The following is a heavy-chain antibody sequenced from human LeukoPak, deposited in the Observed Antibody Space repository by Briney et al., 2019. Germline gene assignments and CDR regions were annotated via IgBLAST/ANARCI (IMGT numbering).Heavy chain of an antibody. D-gene: IGHD2-15*01. Sequence: GGSLRLSCAASGFTFSSYAMSWVRQAPGEGLEWVSAISGSGGNTYYADSVKGRFTISRDNSKNTLYLQLNSLRAEDTAVYYCAKNSGAGCYSAFDYWGQGTLVTVSS. J-gene: IGHJ4*02. CDR1: GFTFSSYA. V-gene: IGHV3-23*01. CDR3: AKNSGAGCYSAFDY. CDR2: ISGSGGNT.